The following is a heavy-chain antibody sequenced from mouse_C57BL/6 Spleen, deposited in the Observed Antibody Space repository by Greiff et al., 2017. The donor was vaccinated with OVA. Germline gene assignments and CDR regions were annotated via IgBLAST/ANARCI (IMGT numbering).Heavy chain of an antibody. CDR1: GFTFSDYG. D-gene: IGHD1-1*01. V-gene: IGHV5-17*01. CDR3: AREDTTVVDWYFDV. J-gene: IGHJ1*03. Sequence: EVMLVESGGGLVKPGGSLKLSCAASGFTFSDYGMHWVRQAPEKGLEWVAYISSGSSTIYYADTVKGRFTISRDNAKNTLFLQMTSLRSEDTAMYYCAREDTTVVDWYFDVWGTGTTVTVSS. CDR2: ISSGSSTI.